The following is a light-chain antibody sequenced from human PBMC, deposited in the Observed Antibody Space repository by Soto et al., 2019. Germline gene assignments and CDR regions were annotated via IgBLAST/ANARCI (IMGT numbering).Light chain of an antibody. CDR1: QIINNR. CDR2: GAF. J-gene: IGKJ2*01. CDR3: QQSYITLYS. V-gene: IGKV1-39*01. Sequence: DIQMTQSPSTLSASVGDRVTITCRASQIINNRLSWYQQKPGKAPNLLISGAFNLQSGGPSRFGGGGSGTDFTLTISSLQPEDFATYYCQQSYITLYSFGQGTRLEIK.